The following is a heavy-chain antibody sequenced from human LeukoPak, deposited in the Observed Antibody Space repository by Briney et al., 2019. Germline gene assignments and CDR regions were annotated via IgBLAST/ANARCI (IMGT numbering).Heavy chain of an antibody. V-gene: IGHV3-7*01. Sequence: GGSLRLSCAASGFIIGNYGMSWVRQAPGKGLEWVANINQDGSEKNYVDSVKGRFAISRDNAKNSLYLQMNSLRVEDTAVFYCASGDNFDLWGRGPLVTVSS. D-gene: IGHD3-3*01. CDR1: GFIIGNYG. J-gene: IGHJ2*01. CDR3: ASGDNFDL. CDR2: INQDGSEK.